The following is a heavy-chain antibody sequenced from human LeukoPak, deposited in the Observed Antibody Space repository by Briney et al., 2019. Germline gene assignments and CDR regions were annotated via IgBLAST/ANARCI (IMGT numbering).Heavy chain of an antibody. CDR3: ATNRYLDY. CDR2: IKQDGSEK. CDR1: GFAFRSYW. Sequence: PGWSLRLSCAASGFAFRSYWMSWVRQAPGRGLEWVANIKQDGSEKYYVDSVKGRFTISRDNAKNSLYLQMNSLRAEDTAVYYCATNRYLDYWGQGTLVTVSS. V-gene: IGHV3-7*02. J-gene: IGHJ4*02.